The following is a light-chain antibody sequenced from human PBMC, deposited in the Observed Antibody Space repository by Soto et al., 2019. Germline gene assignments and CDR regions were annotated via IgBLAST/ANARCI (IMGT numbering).Light chain of an antibody. CDR2: GAS. Sequence: DIQMTQSPSSLSASVGDRITITCRPSQCIRNDLGWYQQTPGKAPKRLIYGASSLQSGVPSRFSGSGSGTDFTLTISSLEPEDCAIYYCQQRQYWPPITFGQGTRLEIK. CDR1: QCIRND. J-gene: IGKJ5*01. CDR3: QQRQYWPPIT. V-gene: IGKV1-17*01.